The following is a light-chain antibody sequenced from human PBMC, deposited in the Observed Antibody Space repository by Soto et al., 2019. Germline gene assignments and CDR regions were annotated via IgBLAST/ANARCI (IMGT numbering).Light chain of an antibody. CDR2: QAS. J-gene: IGKJ1*01. V-gene: IGKV1-5*03. CDR1: QRINNW. CDR3: LQYNSYSRT. Sequence: DIQMTQSPSTLSASLGDRVTITCRASQRINNWLAWYQQKPGKAPKLLIYQASSLESGIPSRFSGSGSGTEFTLTISILQPDDFATYYCLQYNSYSRTFGQGTKVEIK.